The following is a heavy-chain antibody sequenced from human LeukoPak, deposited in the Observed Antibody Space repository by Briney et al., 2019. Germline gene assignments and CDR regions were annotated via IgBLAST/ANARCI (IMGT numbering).Heavy chain of an antibody. CDR1: GYTFTSYY. V-gene: IGHV1-46*01. D-gene: IGHD1-1*01. Sequence: ASVKVSCKASGYTFTSYYMHWVRQAPGQGLEWMGIINPSGGSTSYAQKFQGRVTMTRDTSTSTVYMELSSLRSEDTAVYYWAREGVSGNDIDYWGQGTLVTVSS. CDR3: AREGVSGNDIDY. CDR2: INPSGGST. J-gene: IGHJ4*02.